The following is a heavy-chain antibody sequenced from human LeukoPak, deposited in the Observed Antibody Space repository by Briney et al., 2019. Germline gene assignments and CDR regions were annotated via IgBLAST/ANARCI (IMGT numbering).Heavy chain of an antibody. V-gene: IGHV4-59*01. CDR2: ISYSGST. D-gene: IGHD1-26*01. CDR1: GDSMSSYY. CDR3: ARDLGPSRGFDY. J-gene: IGHJ4*02. Sequence: SETLSLTCSVSGDSMSSYYWSWIRQPPGKGLEWIGYISYSGSTKYNPSLKCRVSISVDTSKNQFSLKLSSVTAADTALYYCARDLGPSRGFDYWGQGTLVTVSS.